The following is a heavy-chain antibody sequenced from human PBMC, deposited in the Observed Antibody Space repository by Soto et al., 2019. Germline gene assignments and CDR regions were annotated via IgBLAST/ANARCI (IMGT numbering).Heavy chain of an antibody. J-gene: IGHJ6*02. CDR2: ISAYNGNT. Sequence: ASVKVSCKASGYTFTSYGISWVRQAPGQGLEWMGWISAYNGNTNYAQKLRGRVTMTTDTSTSTAYMELRSLRSDDTAVYYCAREPADTAMVIYYYYYGMDVWGQGTTVTVSS. CDR1: GYTFTSYG. CDR3: AREPADTAMVIYYYYYGMDV. V-gene: IGHV1-18*01. D-gene: IGHD5-18*01.